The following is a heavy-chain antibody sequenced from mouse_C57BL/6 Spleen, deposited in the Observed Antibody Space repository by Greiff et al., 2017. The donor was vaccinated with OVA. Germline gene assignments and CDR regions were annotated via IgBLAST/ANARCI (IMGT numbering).Heavy chain of an antibody. V-gene: IGHV10-1*01. J-gene: IGHJ1*03. CDR3: VRTGGAITGTWYFDV. CDR1: GFSFNTYA. D-gene: IGHD4-1*01. CDR2: IRSKSNNYAT. Sequence: VQLQESGGGLVQPKGSLKLSCAASGFSFNTYAMNWVRQAPGKGLEWVARIRSKSNNYATYYADSVKDRFTISRDDSESMLYLQMNNLKTEDTAMYYGVRTGGAITGTWYFDVWGTGTTVTVSS.